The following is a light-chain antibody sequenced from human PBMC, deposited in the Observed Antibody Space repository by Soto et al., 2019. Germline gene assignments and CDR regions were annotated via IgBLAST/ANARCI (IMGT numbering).Light chain of an antibody. CDR3: AAWDDSLNEYV. CDR2: GNN. J-gene: IGLJ1*01. V-gene: IGLV1-44*01. Sequence: QSVLKLATSVSGTPGQRVTITCSGSSSNIGRNSVNWYQHLPGTAPKLLTHGNNHRPSGVPDRFSGSKSGTSASLAISGLQPEDEADYCCAAWDDSLNEYVFGYGTKVAVL. CDR1: SSNIGRNS.